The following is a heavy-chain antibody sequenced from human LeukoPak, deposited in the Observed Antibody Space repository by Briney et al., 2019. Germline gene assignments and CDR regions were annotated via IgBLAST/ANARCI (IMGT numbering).Heavy chain of an antibody. CDR1: GFTFSSYA. CDR2: ISYDGSNK. V-gene: IGHV3-30*04. CDR3: ARDLGYSRSRPQYYYYGMDV. D-gene: IGHD6-13*01. Sequence: GGSLRLSCAASGFTFSSYAMHWVRQAPGKGLEWVAVISYDGSNKYYADSVKGRFTISRDNSKNTLYLQMNSLRAEDTAVYYCARDLGYSRSRPQYYYYGMDVWGQGTMVTVSS. J-gene: IGHJ6*02.